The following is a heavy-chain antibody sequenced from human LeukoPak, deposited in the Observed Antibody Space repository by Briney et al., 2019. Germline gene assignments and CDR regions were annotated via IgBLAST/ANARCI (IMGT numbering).Heavy chain of an antibody. J-gene: IGHJ5*02. CDR1: GFTFSNYW. Sequence: PGGSLRLSCAASGFTFSNYWLTWVRQAPGKGLEWVSVIYSGGSTYYADSVKGRFTISRDNSKNTLYLQMNSLRAEDTAVYYCAREENPWGQGTLVTVSS. CDR3: AREENP. CDR2: IYSGGST. V-gene: IGHV3-66*01.